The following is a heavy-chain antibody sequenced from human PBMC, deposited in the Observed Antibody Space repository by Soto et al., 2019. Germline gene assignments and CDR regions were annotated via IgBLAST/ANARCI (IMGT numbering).Heavy chain of an antibody. CDR1: SGSISSSNW. Sequence: QVQLQESGPGLVKPSGTLSLTCAVSSGSISSSNWWSWVRQPPGKGLEWIGEIYHSGSTNDNPSHKSRVTISVDKSKNQFSLKLSSVTAADTAVYYCASASGYDFWSGYRDWGQGTLVTVSS. V-gene: IGHV4-4*02. D-gene: IGHD3-3*01. CDR3: ASASGYDFWSGYRD. CDR2: IYHSGST. J-gene: IGHJ4*02.